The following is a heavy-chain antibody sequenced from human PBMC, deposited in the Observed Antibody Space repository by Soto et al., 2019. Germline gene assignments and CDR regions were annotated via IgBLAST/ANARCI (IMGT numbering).Heavy chain of an antibody. J-gene: IGHJ6*02. CDR1: GGSISSSSYY. CDR2: IYYSGST. D-gene: IGHD1-26*01. Sequence: SETLSLTCTVSGGSISSSSYYWGWIRQPPGKGLEWIGSIYYSGSTYYNPSLKSRVTISVDTSKNQFSLKLSSVTAADTAVYYCARDIGPQSRRGSYYYYYGMDVWGQGTTVTVSS. V-gene: IGHV4-39*07. CDR3: ARDIGPQSRRGSYYYYYGMDV.